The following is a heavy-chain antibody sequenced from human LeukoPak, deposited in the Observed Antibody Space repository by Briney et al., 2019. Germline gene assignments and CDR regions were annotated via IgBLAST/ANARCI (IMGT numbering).Heavy chain of an antibody. V-gene: IGHV1-18*04. D-gene: IGHD1-26*01. CDR1: GYTFSNYG. Sequence: ASVKVSCKASGYTFSNYGISWLRQAPGQGLEWMGWISASSGSTRYEQSFQGRLTMTTDTSTSTAYMELRSLRSDDTAVYFCARDGAVGATLQGASYYWFDPWGQGTLVTVSS. CDR2: ISASSGST. CDR3: ARDGAVGATLQGASYYWFDP. J-gene: IGHJ5*02.